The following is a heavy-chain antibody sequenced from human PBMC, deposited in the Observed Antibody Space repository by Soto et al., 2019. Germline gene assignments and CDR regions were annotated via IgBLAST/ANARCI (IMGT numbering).Heavy chain of an antibody. J-gene: IGHJ4*02. CDR2: IIPILGIA. V-gene: IGHV1-69*04. D-gene: IGHD4-17*01. Sequence: SVKVSCKASGGTFSSYTISWVRQAPGQGLEWMGRIIPILGIANYAQKFQGRVTITADKSTSTAYMELSSLRSEDTAVYYCARDADYGDFFDYWGQGTLVTVSS. CDR1: GGTFSSYT. CDR3: ARDADYGDFFDY.